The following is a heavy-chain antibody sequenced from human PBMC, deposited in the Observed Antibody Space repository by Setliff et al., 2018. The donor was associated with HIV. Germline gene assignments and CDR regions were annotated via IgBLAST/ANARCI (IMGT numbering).Heavy chain of an antibody. CDR3: ARGPHSSRGQNYQYMDV. V-gene: IGHV3-48*01. D-gene: IGHD3-10*01. CDR2: ISSSSSTI. CDR1: GFTFSSYS. Sequence: GGSLRLSCAASGFTFSSYSTNWVRQAPGKGLEWVSYISSSSSTIYYADSVKGRFTISRDNAKNSLYLQMNSLRAEDTAVYYCARGPHSSRGQNYQYMDVWGKGTTVTVSS. J-gene: IGHJ6*03.